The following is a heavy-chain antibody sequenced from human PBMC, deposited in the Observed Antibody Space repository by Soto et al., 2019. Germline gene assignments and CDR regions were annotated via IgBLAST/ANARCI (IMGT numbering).Heavy chain of an antibody. CDR2: IYYSGST. J-gene: IGHJ5*01. D-gene: IGHD2-8*01. CDR1: GGSISSGDYY. Sequence: QVQLQESGPGLVKPSQTLSLTCTVSGGSISSGDYYWSWIRQPPGKGLEWIGYIYYSGSTYYNPSLKSRVTISVDTSKNQFSLKLSSVTAADTAVYYCARDWTSPSCTTISCPRGGWFDSWGQGTLLTVSS. V-gene: IGHV4-30-4*01. CDR3: ARDWTSPSCTTISCPRGGWFDS.